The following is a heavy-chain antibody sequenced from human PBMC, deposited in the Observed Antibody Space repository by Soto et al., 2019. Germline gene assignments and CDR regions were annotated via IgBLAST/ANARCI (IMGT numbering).Heavy chain of an antibody. V-gene: IGHV3-23*01. Sequence: QPGGSLRLSCAVSGFTFSSYAMSWVRQAPGKWLEWVSAISGSGGLTYYADSVKGRFTISRDNSKNTLYLQMNSLRAEDSAVYYCTKDQDYFDSSDYSYERHFQHWGQGTLVTVSS. D-gene: IGHD3-22*01. CDR1: GFTFSSYA. J-gene: IGHJ1*01. CDR2: ISGSGGLT. CDR3: TKDQDYFDSSDYSYERHFQH.